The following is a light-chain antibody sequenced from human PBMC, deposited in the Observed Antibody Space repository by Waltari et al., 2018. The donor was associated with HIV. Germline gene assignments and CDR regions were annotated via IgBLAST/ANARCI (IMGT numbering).Light chain of an antibody. J-gene: IGLJ2*01. CDR3: QVWDTAATEHVT. CDR1: NIGSKS. CDR2: DDS. V-gene: IGLV3-21*02. Sequence: SYLLAQPPSVSVAPGQTAILPCGGNNIGSKSVHWYLQKPGQAPLLIVYDDSDRPSGVPVRFSGSNSGNTATLTISGVEAGDEADYFCQVWDTAATEHVTFGGGTKLSVL.